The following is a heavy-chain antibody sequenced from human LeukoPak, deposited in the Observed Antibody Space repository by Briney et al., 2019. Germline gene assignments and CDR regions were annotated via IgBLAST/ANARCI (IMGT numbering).Heavy chain of an antibody. Sequence: SQTLSLTCTVSGGSISSGSYYWSWIRQPAGKGLEWIGRIYTSGSTNYNPSLKSRVTISVDTSKNQFSLKLSSVTAADTAVYYCARTSDYYDSSGHFGNYFDYWGQGTLVTVSS. CDR1: GGSISSGSYY. V-gene: IGHV4-61*02. J-gene: IGHJ4*02. D-gene: IGHD3-22*01. CDR2: IYTSGST. CDR3: ARTSDYYDSSGHFGNYFDY.